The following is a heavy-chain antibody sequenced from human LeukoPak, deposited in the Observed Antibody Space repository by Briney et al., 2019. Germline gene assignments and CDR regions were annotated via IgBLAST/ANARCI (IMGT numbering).Heavy chain of an antibody. D-gene: IGHD6-13*01. CDR1: GXSFTTYW. J-gene: IGHJ4*02. V-gene: IGHV5-10-1*01. CDR3: ARHAKAYGSSCDY. CDR2: IDPSDSYT. Sequence: GGSLKISCKGSGXSFTTYWSSWVRQMPGKGLEWMGRIDPSDSYTNYSPSFQGHVTISADKSFSTAYLQWTSLKASDTAMYYCARHAKAYGSSCDYWGQGTLVTVSS.